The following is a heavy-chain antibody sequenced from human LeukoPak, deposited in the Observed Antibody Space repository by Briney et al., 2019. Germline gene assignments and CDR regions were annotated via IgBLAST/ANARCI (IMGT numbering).Heavy chain of an antibody. D-gene: IGHD2-15*01. V-gene: IGHV4-31*02. CDR3: ARGVPATQSFDY. CDR2: IYYSGST. J-gene: IGHJ4*02. Sequence: LRLSCAASGFTFSSYAMSWVRQHPGKGPEWIGYIYYSGSTYYNPSLKSRVTISIDTSKNQFSLKLSSVTAADTAVYHCARGVPATQSFDYWGQGTLVTVSS. CDR1: GFTFSSYA.